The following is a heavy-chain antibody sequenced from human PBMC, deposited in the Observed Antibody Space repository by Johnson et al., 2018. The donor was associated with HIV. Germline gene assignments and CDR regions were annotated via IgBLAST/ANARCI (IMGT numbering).Heavy chain of an antibody. CDR2: ISWNTGNI. CDR3: AKDQGKAVAAPDAFDI. V-gene: IGHV3-9*01. Sequence: VQLVESGGGLVQPGGSLRLSCAASGFTFSSYAMSWVRQAPGKGLEWVSAISWNTGNIGYADSVKGRFTISRDNANNSLYLQMNSLRAEDTALYYCAKDQGKAVAAPDAFDIWGQWTIVTVSS. J-gene: IGHJ3*02. CDR1: GFTFSSYA. D-gene: IGHD6-19*01.